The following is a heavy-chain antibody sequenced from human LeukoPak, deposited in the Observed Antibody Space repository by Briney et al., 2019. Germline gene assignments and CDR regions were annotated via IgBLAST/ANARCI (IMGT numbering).Heavy chain of an antibody. D-gene: IGHD1-1*01. J-gene: IGHJ4*02. CDR3: ARAPSLERRGGYDY. Sequence: SETLSLTCTVSGGSISSGSYYWSRIRQPAGKGLEWIGRIYTSGSTNYNPSLKSRVTISVDRSKNQFSLKLSSVTAADTAVYYCARAPSLERRGGYDYWGQGTLVTVSS. CDR2: IYTSGST. CDR1: GGSISSGSYY. V-gene: IGHV4-61*02.